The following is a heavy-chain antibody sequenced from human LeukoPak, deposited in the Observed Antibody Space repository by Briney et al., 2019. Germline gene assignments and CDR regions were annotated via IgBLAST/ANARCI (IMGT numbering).Heavy chain of an antibody. J-gene: IGHJ4*02. V-gene: IGHV1-69*13. D-gene: IGHD3-10*01. Sequence: ASVKVSCKASVGTFSSYAISWVRQAPGQGLEWMGGIVPIFGTANYAQKFQGRVTITADESTSTAYMEPSSLRSEDTAVYYCARDPAMVRGVISSRHGLDYWGQGTLVTVSS. CDR1: VGTFSSYA. CDR2: IVPIFGTA. CDR3: ARDPAMVRGVISSRHGLDY.